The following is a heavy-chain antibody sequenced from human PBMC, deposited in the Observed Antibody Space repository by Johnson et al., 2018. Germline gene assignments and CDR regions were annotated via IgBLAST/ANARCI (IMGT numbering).Heavy chain of an antibody. CDR3: AREYWGDNDY. D-gene: IGHD2-21*01. J-gene: IGHJ4*01. V-gene: IGHV3-30*03. CDR1: GFSFSSYV. CDR2: TSYDGNNK. Sequence: QVQLVQSGGGVVQPGRSLRLSCAASGFSFSSYVMAWVRQAPGKGLEWVAGTSYDGNNKYFADSVRSRFGISRDKAKNTLYLQVNSLRAEDTAVYYCAREYWGDNDYWGHGTLVTVSS.